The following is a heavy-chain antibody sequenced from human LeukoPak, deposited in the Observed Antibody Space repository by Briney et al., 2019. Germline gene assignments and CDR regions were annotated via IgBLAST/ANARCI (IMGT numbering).Heavy chain of an antibody. D-gene: IGHD1-26*01. J-gene: IGHJ4*02. CDR2: ISYDGSYA. CDR1: GFTFSSYA. V-gene: IGHV3-30-3*01. CDR3: ARTLVVDY. Sequence: PGGSLRLSCAASGFTFSSYAIHWVRQAPGKGLEWVAVISYDGSYAYYADSVKGRFTISRDNSKNTVYLQMNSLRGEDTAVYYCARTLVVDYWGQGTLVTVSS.